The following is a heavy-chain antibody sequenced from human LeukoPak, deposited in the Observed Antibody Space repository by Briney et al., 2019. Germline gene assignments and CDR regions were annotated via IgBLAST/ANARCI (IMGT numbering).Heavy chain of an antibody. CDR1: GFTFDDYA. D-gene: IGHD3-3*01. CDR2: ISWNSGSI. V-gene: IGHV3-9*01. CDR3: AKPDYDFWSGLGY. Sequence: PGRSLRLSCAASGFTFDDYAMHWVRQAPGKGLEWVSGISWNSGSIGYADSVKGRFTISRDNSKNTLYLQMNSLRAEDTAVYYCAKPDYDFWSGLGYWGQGTLVTVSS. J-gene: IGHJ4*02.